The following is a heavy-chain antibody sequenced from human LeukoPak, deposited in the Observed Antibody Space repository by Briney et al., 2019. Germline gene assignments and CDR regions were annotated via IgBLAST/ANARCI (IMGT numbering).Heavy chain of an antibody. D-gene: IGHD1-14*01. CDR1: GLTFSTSG. V-gene: IGHV3-21*06. CDR2: IGPTGSDR. J-gene: IGHJ4*02. CDR3: ATETNGRHYDY. Sequence: GGSLRLSCTASGLTFSTSGFNWVRQAPGKGLEWVASIGPTGSDRYHADSIKGRFNISRDNANNFLYLQMNSLRAEDTAVYYCATETNGRHYDYWGQGTLLTVSS.